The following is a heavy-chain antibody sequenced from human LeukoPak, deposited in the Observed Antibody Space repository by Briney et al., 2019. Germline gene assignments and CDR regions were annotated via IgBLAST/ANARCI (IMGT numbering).Heavy chain of an antibody. CDR3: AKDPRYCSSTSCYVDYYYYGMDV. CDR2: ISYDGSNK. D-gene: IGHD2-2*01. V-gene: IGHV3-30*18. Sequence: GGSLRLSCAASGFTFSSYGMHWVRQAPGKGLGWVAVISYDGSNKYYADSVKGRFTISRDNSKNTLYLQMNSLRAEDTAVYYCAKDPRYCSSTSCYVDYYYYGMDVWGQGTTVTVSS. CDR1: GFTFSSYG. J-gene: IGHJ6*02.